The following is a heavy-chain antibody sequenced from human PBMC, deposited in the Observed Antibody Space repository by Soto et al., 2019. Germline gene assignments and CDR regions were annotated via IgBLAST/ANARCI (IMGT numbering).Heavy chain of an antibody. CDR3: ARSEYYFDY. V-gene: IGHV4-34*01. Sequence: SETLSLTYAVYGGSFSGYYWSWIRQPPGKGLEWIGEINHSGSTNYNPSLKSRVTISVDTSKNQFSLKLSSVTAADTAVYYCARSEYYFDYWGQGTLVTVSS. CDR2: INHSGST. J-gene: IGHJ4*02. CDR1: GGSFSGYY.